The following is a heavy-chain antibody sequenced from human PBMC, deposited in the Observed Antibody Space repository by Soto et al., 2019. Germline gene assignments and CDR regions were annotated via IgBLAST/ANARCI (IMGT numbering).Heavy chain of an antibody. CDR3: ARRGVPAASYYYYYYMDV. D-gene: IGHD2-2*01. V-gene: IGHV3-11*01. CDR1: GFTFSGYY. CDR2: ISSSGSTI. Sequence: GGFLRLSCAASGFTFSGYYMSWIRQAPGKGLEWVSYISSSGSTIYYADSVKGRFTISRDNAKNSLYLQMNSLRAEDTAVYHCARRGVPAASYYYYYYMDVWGKGTTVTVSS. J-gene: IGHJ6*03.